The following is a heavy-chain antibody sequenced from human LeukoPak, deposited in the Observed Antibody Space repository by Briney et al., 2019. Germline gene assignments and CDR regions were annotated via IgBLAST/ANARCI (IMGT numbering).Heavy chain of an antibody. Sequence: ESGPTLVKPTQTLTLTCTFSGFSLSTTGMFVSWIRQPPGKALEWLALIDWDDDTYYSTSLKTRLTISKDTSKNRVVLTMSNMDTVDTATYYCARISRVSIRGVPDAFDIWGQGTMVTVSS. J-gene: IGHJ3*02. CDR1: GFSLSTTGMF. CDR2: IDWDDDT. CDR3: ARISRVSIRGVPDAFDI. V-gene: IGHV2-70*01. D-gene: IGHD3-10*01.